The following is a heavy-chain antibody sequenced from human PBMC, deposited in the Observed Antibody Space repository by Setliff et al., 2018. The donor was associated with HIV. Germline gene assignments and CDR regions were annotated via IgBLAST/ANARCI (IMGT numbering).Heavy chain of an antibody. V-gene: IGHV4-4*08. CDR3: ARATFGSTSSGINYYMDV. CDR2: IYTGGST. J-gene: IGHJ6*03. CDR1: GGSISGFH. Sequence: PSETLSLTCTVSGGSISGFHWSWIRQSPGKGLEWIGYIYTGGSTNYNPSLKSRVIISVDMSKNQFSLKLSSVTAADTAVYYCARATFGSTSSGINYYMDVWGKGTTVTVS. D-gene: IGHD3-10*01.